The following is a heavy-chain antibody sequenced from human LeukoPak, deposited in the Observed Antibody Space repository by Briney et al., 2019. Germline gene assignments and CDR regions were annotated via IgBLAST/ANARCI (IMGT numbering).Heavy chain of an antibody. CDR1: GGTFSTHA. V-gene: IGHV1-69*13. Sequence: GASVKVSCKASGGTFSTHAISWVRQAPGQGLEWMGGIIPIFGTANYAQKFQGRVTITADESTSTAYMELSSLRSEDTAVYYCARVPLAYYYYMDVWGKGTTVTVSS. CDR3: ARVPLAYYYYMDV. J-gene: IGHJ6*03. CDR2: IIPIFGTA.